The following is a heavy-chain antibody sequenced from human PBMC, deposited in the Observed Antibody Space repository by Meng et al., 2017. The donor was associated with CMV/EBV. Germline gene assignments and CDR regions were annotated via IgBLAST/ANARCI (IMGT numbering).Heavy chain of an antibody. Sequence: GSLRLSSTVSGGSISSSSYYWGWIRQPPGKGLEWIGSIYYSGSTYYNPSLKSRVTISVDTSKNQFSLKLSSVTAADTAVYYCARAWEFFDYWGQGTLVTVSS. D-gene: IGHD3-10*01. V-gene: IGHV4-39*01. CDR1: GGSISSSSYY. J-gene: IGHJ4*02. CDR3: ARAWEFFDY. CDR2: IYYSGST.